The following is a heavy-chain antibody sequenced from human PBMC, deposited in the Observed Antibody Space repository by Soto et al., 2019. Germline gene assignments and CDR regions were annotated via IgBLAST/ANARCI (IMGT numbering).Heavy chain of an antibody. CDR1: GGSISSGDYY. Sequence: QVQLQESGPGLVKPSQTLSLTCTVSGGSISSGDYYWSWIRQPPGKGLEWIGYIYYSGSTYYNPYLKSRVPISVDTSKNQFSLRLSSVTSAATAVYYGARARSLHYAVWSGYQGDAFDIWGQGTMVTVSS. D-gene: IGHD3-3*01. CDR3: ARARSLHYAVWSGYQGDAFDI. CDR2: IYYSGST. V-gene: IGHV4-30-4*01. J-gene: IGHJ3*02.